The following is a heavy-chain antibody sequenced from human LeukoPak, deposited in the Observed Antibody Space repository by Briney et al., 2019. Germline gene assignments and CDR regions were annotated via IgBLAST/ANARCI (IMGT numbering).Heavy chain of an antibody. J-gene: IGHJ4*02. Sequence: SETLSLTCTVSGGSISSYYWSWIRQPPGKGLEWIGYIYYSGSTNYNPSLKSRVTISVDTSKNQFSLKLNSVTAADTAVYYCARVNINNWHSCDYWGQGTLVTVSS. CDR1: GGSISSYY. D-gene: IGHD1-1*01. CDR3: ARVNINNWHSCDY. CDR2: IYYSGST. V-gene: IGHV4-59*01.